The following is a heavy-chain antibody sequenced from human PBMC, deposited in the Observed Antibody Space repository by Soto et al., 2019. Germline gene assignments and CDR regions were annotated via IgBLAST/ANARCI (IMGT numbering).Heavy chain of an antibody. CDR3: ARVKIRGYSGYDFYYYYGMDV. V-gene: IGHV1-69*13. D-gene: IGHD5-12*01. CDR1: GGTFSSYA. CDR2: IIPIFGTA. Sequence: SVKVSCKASGGTFSSYAISWVRQAPGQGLEWMGGIIPIFGTANYAQKFQGRVTITADESTSTAYMELSSLRSEDTAVYYCARVKIRGYSGYDFYYYYGMDVWGQGTTVTVSS. J-gene: IGHJ6*02.